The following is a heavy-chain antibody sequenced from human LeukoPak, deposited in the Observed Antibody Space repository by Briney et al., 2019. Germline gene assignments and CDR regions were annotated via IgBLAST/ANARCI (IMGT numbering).Heavy chain of an antibody. CDR3: ARGPAGGSPTRRYSTDY. CDR1: GYTFTSYG. CDR2: ISAYNGNT. D-gene: IGHD2-15*01. V-gene: IGHV1-18*01. Sequence: ASVKASCKASGYTFTSYGISWVRQAPGQGLEWMGWISAYNGNTNYAQKLQGRVTMTTDTSTSTAYMELRSLRSDDTAVYYCARGPAGGSPTRRYSTDYWGQGTLVTVSS. J-gene: IGHJ4*02.